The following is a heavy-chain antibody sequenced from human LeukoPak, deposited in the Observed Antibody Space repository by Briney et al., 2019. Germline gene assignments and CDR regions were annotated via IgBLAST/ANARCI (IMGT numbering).Heavy chain of an antibody. CDR3: AKDRAYVDS. J-gene: IGHJ4*02. Sequence: GGSLRLSCAASGFTFSDYYMSWIRQAPGKGLEWVSYISSSGSIIYYADSVKGRFTISRDNSKNTLYLQMNILRAEDTAIYYCAKDRAYVDSWGQGTLVTVSS. CDR1: GFTFSDYY. CDR2: ISSSGSII. V-gene: IGHV3-11*01. D-gene: IGHD3-10*01.